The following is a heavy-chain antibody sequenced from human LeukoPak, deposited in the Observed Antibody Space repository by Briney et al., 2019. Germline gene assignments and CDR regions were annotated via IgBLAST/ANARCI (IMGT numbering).Heavy chain of an antibody. V-gene: IGHV3-74*03. CDR1: GFTFSNYW. CDR3: ARRDYYYYGMDV. CDR2: INSDGSGT. Sequence: GGSLRLSCAASGFTFSNYWMHWVRQVPGKGLVWISPINSDGSGTKYADSVKGRFTISRDNAKNTLYLQMNSLRAEDTAVYYCARRDYYYYGMDVWGQGTTVTVSS. J-gene: IGHJ6*02.